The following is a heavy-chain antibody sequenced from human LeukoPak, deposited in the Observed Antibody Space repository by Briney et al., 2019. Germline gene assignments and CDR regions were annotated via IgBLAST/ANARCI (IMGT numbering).Heavy chain of an antibody. D-gene: IGHD3-10*01. V-gene: IGHV1-18*01. CDR2: ISAYNGNT. Sequence: GASVKVSCKASGYTFTSYGISWVRQAPGQGLEWMGWISAYNGNTNYAQKLQDRVTMTTDTSTSTAYMELRSLRSDDTAVYYCARHPYGYYYYGMDVWGQGATVTVSS. CDR1: GYTFTSYG. CDR3: ARHPYGYYYYGMDV. J-gene: IGHJ6*02.